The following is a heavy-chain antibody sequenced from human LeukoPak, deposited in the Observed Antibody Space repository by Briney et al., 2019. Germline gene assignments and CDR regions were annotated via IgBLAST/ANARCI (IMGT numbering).Heavy chain of an antibody. V-gene: IGHV3-21*06. CDR3: ASYTLWYGDS. CDR1: GFSFSKSS. Sequence: GGSLRLSCAASGFSFSKSSMLWFRQAPGKGLEWVSSISIGSSPYTYYADSLKVRFTISRDNAKNSVCLQMNSLRPEDTAVYYCASYTLWYGDSWGQGTLVTVSS. J-gene: IGHJ4*02. D-gene: IGHD3-10*01. CDR2: ISIGSSPYT.